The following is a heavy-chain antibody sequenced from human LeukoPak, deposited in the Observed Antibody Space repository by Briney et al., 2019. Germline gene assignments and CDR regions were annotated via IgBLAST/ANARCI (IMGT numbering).Heavy chain of an antibody. CDR1: GFTFSSYW. CDR3: ARDSAYYSTSSFVDY. D-gene: IGHD6-6*01. CDR2: IKQDGSEK. V-gene: IGHV3-7*01. J-gene: IGHJ4*02. Sequence: PGGSLRLSCAASGFTFSSYWMTWVRQAPGKGLEWVANIKQDGSEKYYVDSVKGRFTISRHNAKNSLYLQMNSLRAEDTAVYYCARDSAYYSTSSFVDYWGQGTLVTVSS.